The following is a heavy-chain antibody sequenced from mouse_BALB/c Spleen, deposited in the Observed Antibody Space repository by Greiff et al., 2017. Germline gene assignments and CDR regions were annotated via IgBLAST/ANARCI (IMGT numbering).Heavy chain of an antibody. J-gene: IGHJ4*01. Sequence: VQLVESGPSLVQPSQSLSITCTVSGFSLTSYGVHWVRQSPGKGLEWLGVIWRGGSTDYNAAFMSRLSITKDNSKSQVFFKMNSLQADDTAIYYCAKNNDGIYYAMDYWGQGTSVTVSS. V-gene: IGHV2-5-1*01. CDR2: IWRGGST. CDR3: AKNNDGIYYAMDY. CDR1: GFSLTSYG. D-gene: IGHD2-12*01.